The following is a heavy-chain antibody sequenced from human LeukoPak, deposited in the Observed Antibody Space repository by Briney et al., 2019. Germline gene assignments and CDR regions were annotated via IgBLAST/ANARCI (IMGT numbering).Heavy chain of an antibody. J-gene: IGHJ4*02. CDR3: AKAPPRYDSSGYYFDH. D-gene: IGHD3-22*01. Sequence: GGSLRLSCAASGFTFSSYAMSWVRQAPGKGLEWVSAISGSGGSTYYADSVKGRFTISRDNSKNTLYLQMNSLRAEDTAVYYCAKAPPRYDSSGYYFDHWGQGTLVTVSS. CDR1: GFTFSSYA. CDR2: ISGSGGST. V-gene: IGHV3-23*01.